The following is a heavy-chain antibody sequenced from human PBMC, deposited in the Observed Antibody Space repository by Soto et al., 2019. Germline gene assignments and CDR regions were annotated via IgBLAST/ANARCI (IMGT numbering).Heavy chain of an antibody. CDR2: ISSSGSTI. CDR1: GFTFSSYE. D-gene: IGHD2-2*01. Sequence: EVQLVESGGGLVQPGGSLRLSCAASGFTFSSYEMNWVRQAPGKGLEWVSYISSSGSTIYYADSVKGRFTISRDNAKNSLYLQRNSLRAEATAVYYCARVGPVVPAARPLDYWGQGTLVTVSS. J-gene: IGHJ4*02. V-gene: IGHV3-48*03. CDR3: ARVGPVVPAARPLDY.